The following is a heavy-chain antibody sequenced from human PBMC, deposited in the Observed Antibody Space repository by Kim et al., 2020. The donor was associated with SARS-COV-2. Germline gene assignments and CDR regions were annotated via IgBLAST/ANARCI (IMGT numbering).Heavy chain of an antibody. V-gene: IGHV4-31*03. Sequence: SETLSLTCTVSGGSISSGGYYWSWIRQHPGKGLEWIGYIYYSGSTYYNPSLKSRVTISVDTSKNQFSLKLSSVTAADTAVYYCARGRDILTAFDYWGQGTLVTVSS. CDR1: GGSISSGGYY. CDR3: ARGRDILTAFDY. CDR2: IYYSGST. J-gene: IGHJ4*02. D-gene: IGHD3-9*01.